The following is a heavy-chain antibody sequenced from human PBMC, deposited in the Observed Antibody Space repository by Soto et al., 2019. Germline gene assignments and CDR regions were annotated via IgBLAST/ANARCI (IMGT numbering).Heavy chain of an antibody. CDR3: ARENDILTGYYSPLFDF. CDR1: GYTFTSYG. Sequence: VASVKVSCKASGYTFTSYGISWVRQAPGQGLEWMGWISAYNGNTNYAQKLQGRVTMTTDTSTSTAYMELRSLRSNDTAVYYCARENDILTGYYSPLFDFWGQGTLVTVSS. CDR2: ISAYNGNT. V-gene: IGHV1-18*01. D-gene: IGHD3-9*01. J-gene: IGHJ4*02.